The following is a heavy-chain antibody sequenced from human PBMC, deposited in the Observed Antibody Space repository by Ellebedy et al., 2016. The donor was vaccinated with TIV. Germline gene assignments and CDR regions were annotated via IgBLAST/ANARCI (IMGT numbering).Heavy chain of an antibody. CDR1: GYTFTTYA. D-gene: IGHD3-22*01. V-gene: IGHV1-3*01. CDR2: INAGNGNT. CDR3: ARLSRVYDSSGYNWFDP. J-gene: IGHJ5*02. Sequence: AASVKVSRKASGYTFTTYAMHWVRQAPGQRLEWMGWINAGNGNTKYSQKFQGRVTITRDTSASTAYMELSSLRSEDTAVYYCARLSRVYDSSGYNWFDPWGQGTLVTVSS.